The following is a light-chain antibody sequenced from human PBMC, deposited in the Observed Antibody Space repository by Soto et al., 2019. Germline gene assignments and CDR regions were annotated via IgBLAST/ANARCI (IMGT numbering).Light chain of an antibody. V-gene: IGKV3-11*01. Sequence: EIVLTQSPVTLSLSPGERATLSCRASHSVSSYLAWYQQKPGQAPRLLIYDASNRVTGIPDRFSGSGSGTDFTLTISSLQSEDFAIYYCQQYNNWPWTFGQGTKVDI. CDR2: DAS. J-gene: IGKJ1*01. CDR1: HSVSSY. CDR3: QQYNNWPWT.